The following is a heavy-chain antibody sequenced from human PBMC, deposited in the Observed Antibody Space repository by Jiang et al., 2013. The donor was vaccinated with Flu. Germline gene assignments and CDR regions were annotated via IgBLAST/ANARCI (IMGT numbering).Heavy chain of an antibody. V-gene: IGHV3-9*01. CDR1: GFTFDDYA. CDR3: AKDAFPRGAFDY. CDR2: ISWNSGSI. J-gene: IGHJ4*02. Sequence: VQLVESGGGLVQPGRSLRLSCAASGFTFDDYAMHWVRQAPGKGLEWVSGISWNSGSIGYADSVKGRFTISRDNAKNSLYLQMNSLRAEDTALYYCAKDAFPRGAFDYWGPGNPGHRLL. D-gene: IGHD3-10*01.